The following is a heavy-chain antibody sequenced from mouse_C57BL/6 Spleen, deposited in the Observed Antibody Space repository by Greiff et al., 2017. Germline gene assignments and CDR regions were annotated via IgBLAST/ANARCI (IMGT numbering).Heavy chain of an antibody. J-gene: IGHJ2*01. V-gene: IGHV1-64*01. CDR2: IHPNSGST. Sequence: VQLQQSGAELVKPGASVKLSCKASGYTFTSYWMHWVKQRPGQGLEWIGMIHPNSGSTNYNEKFKSKATLTVDKSSSTAYMQLSSLTSEDSAVYYCASYDGYYGFDYWGQCTTLTVSS. CDR3: ASYDGYYGFDY. D-gene: IGHD2-3*01. CDR1: GYTFTSYW.